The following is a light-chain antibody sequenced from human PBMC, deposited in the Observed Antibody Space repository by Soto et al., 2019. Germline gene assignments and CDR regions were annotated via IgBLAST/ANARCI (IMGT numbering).Light chain of an antibody. Sequence: DIQMTQSPSPLSASVGDRVSITCRASQGISNYLAWYQQKPGKIPKLLIYAASTLQSGVPSRFSGSGSGTEFTLTISSLQPEDAATYYCQKYNSALYTFGQGTKLEIK. V-gene: IGKV1-27*01. CDR3: QKYNSALYT. CDR1: QGISNY. J-gene: IGKJ2*01. CDR2: AAS.